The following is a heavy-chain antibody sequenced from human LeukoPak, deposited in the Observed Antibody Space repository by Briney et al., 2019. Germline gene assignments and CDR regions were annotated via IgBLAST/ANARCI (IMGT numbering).Heavy chain of an antibody. J-gene: IGHJ4*02. CDR3: ARGRFLEWFDDC. CDR2: IYTSGST. D-gene: IGHD3-3*01. Sequence: SETLSLTCTVSGGSISSGSYYWSWIRQPAGKGLGWIGRIYTSGSTNYNPSLKSRVTISVDTSKNQFSLKLSSVTAADTAAYYCARGRFLEWFDDCWGQGTLATVSS. V-gene: IGHV4-61*02. CDR1: GGSISSGSYY.